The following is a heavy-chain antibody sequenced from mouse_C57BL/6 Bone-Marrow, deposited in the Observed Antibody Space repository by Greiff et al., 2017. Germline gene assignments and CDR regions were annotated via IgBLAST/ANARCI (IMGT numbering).Heavy chain of an antibody. V-gene: IGHV14-2*01. D-gene: IGHD2-3*01. CDR2: IDPEDGET. J-gene: IGHJ2*01. CDR1: GFNFNDYY. CDR3: ARGWLLLFFEY. Sequence: VQLQQSGAELVKPGASVKLSCTASGFNFNDYYMHWVKQRTEQGLEWIGRIDPEDGETKYAAKFQGKATITADTASNTAYLQLSSLTSEDTAVYYCARGWLLLFFEYWGQGTTLTVAS.